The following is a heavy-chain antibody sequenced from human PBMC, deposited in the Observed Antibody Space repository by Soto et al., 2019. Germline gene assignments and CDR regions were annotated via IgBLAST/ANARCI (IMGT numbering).Heavy chain of an antibody. Sequence: QVQLQESGPGLVKPSGTLSLTCAVSGGSISSNNWWSWVRQPPGKGLEWIGEIFHRGSTHYSPSRKXRXTXSXXKSKNQFSLKLTSVTAADTAVYYSARVYSGSYSDSWGQGTLVTVSS. D-gene: IGHD1-26*01. CDR1: GGSISSNNW. J-gene: IGHJ4*02. CDR3: ARVYSGSYSDS. CDR2: IFHRGST. V-gene: IGHV4-4*02.